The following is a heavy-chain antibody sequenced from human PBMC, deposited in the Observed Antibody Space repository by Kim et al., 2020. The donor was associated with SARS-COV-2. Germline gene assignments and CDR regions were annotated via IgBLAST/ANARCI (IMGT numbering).Heavy chain of an antibody. Sequence: GGSLRLSCAASGFNIGTFWMTWVRQAPGKGLEWVANIKQDASEKFYADFVNGRFTISRDNDENSLYLRMNYLTAADTAVYYCARACPDRGDTADYWGQGARVTVSS. CDR3: ARACPDRGDTADY. V-gene: IGHV3-7*01. CDR1: GFNIGTFW. CDR2: IKQDASEK. J-gene: IGHJ4*02. D-gene: IGHD3-10*01.